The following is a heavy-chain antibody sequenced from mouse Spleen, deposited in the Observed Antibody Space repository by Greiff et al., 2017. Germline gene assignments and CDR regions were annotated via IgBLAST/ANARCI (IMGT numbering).Heavy chain of an antibody. CDR2: INPYNGDT. D-gene: IGHD1-1*01. CDR1: GYSFTGYF. Sequence: EVMLVESGPELVKPGDSVKISCKASGYSFTGYFMNWVMQSHGKSLEWIGRINPYNGDTFYNQKFKGKATLTVDKSSSTAHMELRSLTSEDSAVYYCARDYYGSRAWFAYWGQGTLVTVSA. CDR3: ARDYYGSRAWFAY. J-gene: IGHJ3*01. V-gene: IGHV1-20*01.